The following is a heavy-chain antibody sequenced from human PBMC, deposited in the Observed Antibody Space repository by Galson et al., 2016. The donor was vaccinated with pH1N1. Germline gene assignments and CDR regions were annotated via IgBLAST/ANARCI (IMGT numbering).Heavy chain of an antibody. J-gene: IGHJ6*02. D-gene: IGHD6-25*01. CDR2: IRNKANSYTT. Sequence: SLRLSCAASGFTFSDYYMDWVRQAPGKGLEWVGRIRNKANSYTTEYAASVQGRFAISRDDSKNSLYLQMNSLKTEDTALYYCAREAAIAPATLTYYYYGLDVWGLGTTVTVSS. CDR3: AREAAIAPATLTYYYYGLDV. V-gene: IGHV3-72*01. CDR1: GFTFSDYY.